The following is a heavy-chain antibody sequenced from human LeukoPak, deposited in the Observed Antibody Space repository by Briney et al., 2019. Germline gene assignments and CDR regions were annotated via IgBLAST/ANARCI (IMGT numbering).Heavy chain of an antibody. CDR3: TTDSVVVTAIPIDY. V-gene: IGHV3-15*01. CDR1: GFTFSNAW. J-gene: IGHJ4*02. D-gene: IGHD2-21*02. Sequence: GGSLRLSCAASGFTFSNAWMSWVRQAPGKGLEWVGRIKSKTDGGTTDYAAHVKGRFTISRDHSTNTLYLQMNSLKTEDTAVYYCTTDSVVVTAIPIDYWGQGTLVTVSS. CDR2: IKSKTDGGTT.